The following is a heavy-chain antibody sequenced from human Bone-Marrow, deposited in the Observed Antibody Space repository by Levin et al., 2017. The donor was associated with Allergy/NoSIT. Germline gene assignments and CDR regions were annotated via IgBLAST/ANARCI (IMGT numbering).Heavy chain of an antibody. V-gene: IGHV3-30*18. D-gene: IGHD3-22*01. CDR1: GFTFSSYG. CDR2: VSSDGGTK. CDR3: ANEYDSSAYYVGLGH. Sequence: GESLKISCAASGFTFSSYGMHWVRQAPGKGLEWVAVVSSDGGTKYYADSVKGRFTISRDNSKNTLYLQMNSLRAEDTAVYYCANEYDSSAYYVGLGHWGQGTLVTVPS. J-gene: IGHJ4*02.